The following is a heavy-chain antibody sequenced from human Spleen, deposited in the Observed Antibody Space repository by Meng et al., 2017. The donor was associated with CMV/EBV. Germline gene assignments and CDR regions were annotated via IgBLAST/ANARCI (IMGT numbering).Heavy chain of an antibody. Sequence: GSLRLSCTVSGGLITTNYYWAWIRQPPGKGLEYIGSIYYTGMSYDNPSLKGRVTISVDTSKNQFSLKLSSVTAADTAIYYCARQWGSYYFDLWGRGSLVTVSS. CDR3: ARQWGSYYFDL. D-gene: IGHD1-26*01. J-gene: IGHJ2*01. V-gene: IGHV4-39*07. CDR2: IYYTGMS. CDR1: GGLITTNYY.